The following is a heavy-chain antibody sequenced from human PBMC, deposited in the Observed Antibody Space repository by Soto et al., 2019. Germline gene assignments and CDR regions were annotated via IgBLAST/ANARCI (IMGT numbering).Heavy chain of an antibody. CDR3: ARSLPYHSYAMDV. CDR1: GGSINSGGYY. CDR2: IYYSGIA. J-gene: IGHJ6*02. Sequence: SETLSLTCTVSGGSINSGGYYWSWIRQHPGKGLELIGYIYYSGIAYYNPSLKSRLTISRDTSKNHFSLKLSSVTAADTAVYYCARSLPYHSYAMDVWGQGTTVTVSS. V-gene: IGHV4-31*03. D-gene: IGHD2-2*01.